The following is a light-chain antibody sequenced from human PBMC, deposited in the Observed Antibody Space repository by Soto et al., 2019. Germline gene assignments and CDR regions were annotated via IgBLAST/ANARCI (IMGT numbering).Light chain of an antibody. CDR2: DAS. J-gene: IGKJ1*01. CDR3: QQYGYSPPWT. CDR1: QSITSNY. Sequence: EIVLTQSPATLSLSPGERATLSCRASQSITSNYLAWYQQKPGQAPRLLIYDASSRATGIPDRFSGSGSGTDFTLTISRLEPEDLGVYYCQQYGYSPPWTFGQGTRWIS. V-gene: IGKV3-20*01.